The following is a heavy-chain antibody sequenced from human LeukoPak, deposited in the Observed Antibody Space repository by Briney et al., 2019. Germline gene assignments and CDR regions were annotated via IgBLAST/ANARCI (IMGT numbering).Heavy chain of an antibody. Sequence: PGGSLRLSCAASGFTFSSYWMHWVRQAPGKGLVWVSRINSDGSSTSYADSVKGRFTISRDNSKNTPYLQMNSLRGEDTALYVCANELRPNDYWGQGTLVTVSS. CDR1: GFTFSSYW. CDR3: ANELRPNDY. D-gene: IGHD3-10*01. CDR2: INSDGSST. J-gene: IGHJ4*02. V-gene: IGHV3-74*01.